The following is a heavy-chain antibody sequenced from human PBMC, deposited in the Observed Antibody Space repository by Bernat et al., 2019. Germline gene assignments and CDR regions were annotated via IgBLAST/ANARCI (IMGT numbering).Heavy chain of an antibody. CDR3: ARDGLGGSCYY. Sequence: QVQLVESGGGVVQPGRSLRLSCAASGFTFSSYAMHWVRQAPGKGLEWVAVISYDGSNKYYADYVKGRFTISRDNSKNTLYLQMNSLRAEDTAVYYCARDGLGGSCYYWGQGTLVTVSS. D-gene: IGHD2-15*01. V-gene: IGHV3-30*04. CDR2: ISYDGSNK. J-gene: IGHJ4*02. CDR1: GFTFSSYA.